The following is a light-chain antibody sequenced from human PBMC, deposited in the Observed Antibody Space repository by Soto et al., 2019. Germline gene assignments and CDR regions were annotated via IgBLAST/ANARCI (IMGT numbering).Light chain of an antibody. Sequence: DIVMTQSPVTLSVSPGERATLSCRASQSVNSNLAWYQHKPGQAPRLLIYGASTRATGIPARFSGSGSGTEFTLTISSLQSEDFAVYYCQQYNNWPRTLGQGTKVEIK. CDR1: QSVNSN. J-gene: IGKJ1*01. CDR3: QQYNNWPRT. CDR2: GAS. V-gene: IGKV3-15*01.